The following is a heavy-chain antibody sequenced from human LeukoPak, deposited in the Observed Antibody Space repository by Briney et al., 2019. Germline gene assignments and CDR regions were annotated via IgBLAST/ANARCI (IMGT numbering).Heavy chain of an antibody. D-gene: IGHD6-13*01. CDR2: VYYSGST. CDR1: GGSISSSSYY. V-gene: IGHV4-39*01. J-gene: IGHJ4*02. Sequence: SETLSLTCTVSGGSISSSSYYWGWIRQPPGKGLEWIASVYYSGSTYYNPSLKSRVTISLDTSKSQFSLKLSSVTATDTAVYYCARRYSSSWSTFDSWGQGTLVTVSS. CDR3: ARRYSSSWSTFDS.